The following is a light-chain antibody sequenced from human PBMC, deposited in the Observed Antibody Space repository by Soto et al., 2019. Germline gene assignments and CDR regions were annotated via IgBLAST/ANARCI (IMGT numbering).Light chain of an antibody. Sequence: IVMTQSLAALSVSPGERATLSCRASQSLSSNLAWYQQKPGQAPRLLIYGASTRATGVPARFSGSGSGTEFTLTISSLQSEDFAVYYCQHYNKWLWTFGQGTKVDIK. CDR3: QHYNKWLWT. V-gene: IGKV3-15*01. CDR1: QSLSSN. J-gene: IGKJ1*01. CDR2: GAS.